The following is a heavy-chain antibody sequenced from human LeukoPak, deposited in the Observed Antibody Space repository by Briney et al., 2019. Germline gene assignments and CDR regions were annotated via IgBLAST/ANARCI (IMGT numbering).Heavy chain of an antibody. CDR2: ISYSGST. V-gene: IGHV4-31*03. Sequence: PSETLSLTCTVSGGSISSGAWSWIRQHPGRGLEWIAYISYSGSTYYNPSLKSRVTISADTSKKQFSLRLSAVTVADTAIYYCARLPGTNAYWGQGTLVTVSS. CDR3: ARLPGTNAY. CDR1: GGSISSGA. J-gene: IGHJ4*02. D-gene: IGHD6-13*01.